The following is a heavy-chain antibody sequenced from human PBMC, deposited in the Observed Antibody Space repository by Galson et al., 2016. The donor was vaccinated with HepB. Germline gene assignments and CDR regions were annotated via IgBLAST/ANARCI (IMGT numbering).Heavy chain of an antibody. CDR2: IWHDGNNK. D-gene: IGHD2-2*01. CDR3: ARGTETSWYGQFDY. CDR1: GFTFSRYG. J-gene: IGHJ4*02. Sequence: SLRLSCAASGFTFSRYGMHWVRQAPGKGLEWVAVIWHDGNNKYYADSVKGRFTIARDNSQSTLYLQMNSLRVEDTAVYYCARGTETSWYGQFDYWGQGTLVTVSS. V-gene: IGHV3-33*01.